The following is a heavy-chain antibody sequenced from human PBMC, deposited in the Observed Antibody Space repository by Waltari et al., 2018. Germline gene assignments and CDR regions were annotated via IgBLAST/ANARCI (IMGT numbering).Heavy chain of an antibody. D-gene: IGHD7-27*01. CDR1: GYSFTSYW. J-gene: IGHJ3*02. V-gene: IGHV5-51*01. CDR3: ARHRDWGTMGAFDI. CDR2: IYPGDSDT. Sequence: EVQLVQSGAEVKKPGESLKISCKGSGYSFTSYWIGWVCQMPGKGLEWMGIIYPGDSDTRDSPSFQGQGTIAADKSISTAYLQWSSLKASDTAMDYCARHRDWGTMGAFDIWGQGTMVTVSS.